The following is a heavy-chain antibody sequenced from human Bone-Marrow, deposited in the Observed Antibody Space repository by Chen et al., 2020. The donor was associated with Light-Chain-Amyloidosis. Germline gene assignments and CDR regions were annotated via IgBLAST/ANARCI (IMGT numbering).Heavy chain of an antibody. D-gene: IGHD3-10*01. CDR2: IFPTSGTA. V-gene: IGHV1-69*01. J-gene: IGHJ5*02. Sequence: QVHLVQSGAEVKKSGSSVKVSCEASGGSFNNFVISWVRQAPGQGLEWMGGIFPTSGTAKYAQKFQGRLTITADENTNTSYMELASLESEDTAMYYCATDYGSGTFNWFAPWGQGTLVTVSS. CDR3: ATDYGSGTFNWFAP. CDR1: GGSFNNFV.